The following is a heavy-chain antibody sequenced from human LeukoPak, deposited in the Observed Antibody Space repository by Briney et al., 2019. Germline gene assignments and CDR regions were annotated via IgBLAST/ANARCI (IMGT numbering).Heavy chain of an antibody. J-gene: IGHJ6*02. Sequence: SAKVSCKASGGTFSSYAISWVRQAPGQGLEWMGRIIPILGIANYAQKFQGRVTITADKSTSTAYMELSSLRSEDTAVYYCARRIGYSYGGNYYYGMDVWGQGTTVTVSS. D-gene: IGHD5-18*01. CDR2: IIPILGIA. CDR1: GGTFSSYA. V-gene: IGHV1-69*04. CDR3: ARRIGYSYGGNYYYGMDV.